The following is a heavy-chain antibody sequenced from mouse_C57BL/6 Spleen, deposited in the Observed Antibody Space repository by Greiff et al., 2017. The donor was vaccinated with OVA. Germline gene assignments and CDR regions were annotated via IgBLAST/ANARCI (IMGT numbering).Heavy chain of an antibody. J-gene: IGHJ2*01. CDR1: GYTFTSYW. V-gene: IGHV1-64*01. D-gene: IGHD1-1*01. CDR3: ASDNYGFDY. CDR2: IHPSSGST. Sequence: QVQLQQPGAELVKPGASVKLSCKASGYTFTSYWMHWVKQRPGQGLEWIGMIHPSSGSTNYNEKFKGKATLTVDKSSSTAYMQLSSLTSEDSAVYYCASDNYGFDYWGQGTTLTVSS.